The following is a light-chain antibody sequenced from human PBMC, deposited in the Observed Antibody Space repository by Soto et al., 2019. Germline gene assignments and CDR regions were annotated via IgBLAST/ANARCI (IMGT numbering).Light chain of an antibody. Sequence: QSVLTQPPSVSGAPGQRVTICCTGSSSNVGAGYDVKWYQQLPGKAPKLLIHGNSNRPSGVRDRFSGSKSGTSASLAITGRQAEDEADYYCHSYDSSLSGWVFGGGTKLTVL. CDR1: SSNVGAGYD. CDR2: GNS. V-gene: IGLV1-40*01. CDR3: HSYDSSLSGWV. J-gene: IGLJ3*02.